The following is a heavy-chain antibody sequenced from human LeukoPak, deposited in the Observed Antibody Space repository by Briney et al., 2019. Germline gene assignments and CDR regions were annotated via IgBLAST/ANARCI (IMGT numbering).Heavy chain of an antibody. CDR1: GFTFSTYS. D-gene: IGHD6-19*01. Sequence: GGSLRLSCAASGFTFSTYSMNRVRQAPGKGLEWVSYISSSRSTIYYADSVKGRFTISRDNAKNSLFLQMNSLRAEDTAMYYCARGQYSSGWYFNWFDPWGQGTQVTVSS. V-gene: IGHV3-48*04. CDR3: ARGQYSSGWYFNWFDP. CDR2: ISSSRSTI. J-gene: IGHJ5*02.